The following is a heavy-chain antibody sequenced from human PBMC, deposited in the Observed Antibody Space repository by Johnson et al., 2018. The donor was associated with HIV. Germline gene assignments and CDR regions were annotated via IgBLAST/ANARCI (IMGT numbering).Heavy chain of an antibody. CDR2: IKSKTDGGTI. CDR1: GFTFTNAW. D-gene: IGHD3-16*01. V-gene: IGHV3-15*01. CDR3: ATYTSMITMYVEIKGGAFDI. Sequence: VQLVESGGGLVKPGGSLRLSCAASGFTFTNAWMSWLRQAPGKGLEWIGRIKSKTDGGTIEYAAPVKGRITISRDDSKNTLYLQMNSLTTEDTAVYYCATYTSMITMYVEIKGGAFDIWGQGTMVTVSS. J-gene: IGHJ3*02.